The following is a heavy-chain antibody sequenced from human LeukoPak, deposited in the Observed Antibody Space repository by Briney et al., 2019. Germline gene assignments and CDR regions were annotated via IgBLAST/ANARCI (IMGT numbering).Heavy chain of an antibody. CDR1: GLTFSNYW. V-gene: IGHV3-7*01. Sequence: GGSLRLSCAVSGLTFSNYWMTWVRQAPGKGLEWLANLNQDGSEKYYVDSVKGRFTISRDNAKNSLYLELNSLRAEDTAVYYCTTMTTGYFDLWGRGTLVTVSS. D-gene: IGHD4-17*01. CDR2: LNQDGSEK. CDR3: TTMTTGYFDL. J-gene: IGHJ2*01.